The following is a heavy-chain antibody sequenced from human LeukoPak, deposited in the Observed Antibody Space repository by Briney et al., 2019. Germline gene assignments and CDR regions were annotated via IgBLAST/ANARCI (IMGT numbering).Heavy chain of an antibody. V-gene: IGHV4-59*01. CDR1: GGSISSYY. CDR3: ARQAYDAFDI. J-gene: IGHJ3*02. CDR2: IYYSGST. Sequence: SETLSLTCTVSGGSISSYYWSWIRQPPGKGLEWIGYIYYSGSTNYNPSLKSRVTISVDTSKSQFSLKLSSVTAADTAVYYCARQAYDAFDIWGQGTMVTVSS.